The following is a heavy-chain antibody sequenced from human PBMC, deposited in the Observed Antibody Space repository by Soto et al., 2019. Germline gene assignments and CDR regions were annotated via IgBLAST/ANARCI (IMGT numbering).Heavy chain of an antibody. CDR3: ASFRDKRGSDAFDI. D-gene: IGHD3-10*01. V-gene: IGHV4-30-4*01. CDR2: IYYSGNT. J-gene: IGHJ3*02. CDR1: GGSISSGDYS. Sequence: SETLSLTCTVSGGSISSGDYSWSWIRQPPGKGLEWIGYIYYSGNTYYNPSLKSRVTISVDTSKDHFSLKLSSVTAADTAVYYGASFRDKRGSDAFDIWGQGTMVTVSS.